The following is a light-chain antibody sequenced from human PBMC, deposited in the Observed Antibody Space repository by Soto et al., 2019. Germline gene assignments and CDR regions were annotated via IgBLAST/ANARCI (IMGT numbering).Light chain of an antibody. CDR3: QQRSNWPT. CDR2: DAS. Sequence: EIVITQSTAALSVSPGERATLSCRASQSVSSYLAWYQQKPGQAPRLLIYDASNRATGIPARFSGSGSGTDFTLTISSLEPEDFAVYYCQQRSNWPTFGGGTRWIS. J-gene: IGKJ4*01. CDR1: QSVSSY. V-gene: IGKV3-11*01.